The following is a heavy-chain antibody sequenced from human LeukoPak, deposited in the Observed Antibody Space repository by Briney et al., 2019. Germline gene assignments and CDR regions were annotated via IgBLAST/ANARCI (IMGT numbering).Heavy chain of an antibody. V-gene: IGHV3-48*03. Sequence: GGSLRLSCAASGFTFSSYEMNWVRQAPGKGMEWVSYISSSGSTIYYADSVKSRFTISRDNAKNSLYLQMNSLRAEDTAVYYCARGPVGAIMGYWGQGTLVTVSS. J-gene: IGHJ4*02. CDR3: ARGPVGAIMGY. CDR2: ISSSGSTI. CDR1: GFTFSSYE. D-gene: IGHD1-26*01.